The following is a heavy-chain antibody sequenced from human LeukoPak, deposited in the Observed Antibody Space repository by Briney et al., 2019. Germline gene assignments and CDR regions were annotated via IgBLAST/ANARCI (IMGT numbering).Heavy chain of an antibody. V-gene: IGHV4-38-2*02. Sequence: PSETLSLTCTVSGYSISSGYFWGCIRQPPGKGLEWIGYIFHSGNTYYNPSLKSRVTISIDTSKNQFSLKLSSVTAADTAVYYCARGVWGTYRGFDYWGQGTLVTVSS. CDR2: IFHSGNT. CDR3: ARGVWGTYRGFDY. D-gene: IGHD3-16*02. J-gene: IGHJ4*02. CDR1: GYSISSGYF.